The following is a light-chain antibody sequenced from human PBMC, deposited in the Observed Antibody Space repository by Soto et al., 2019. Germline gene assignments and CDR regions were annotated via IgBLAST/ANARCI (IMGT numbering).Light chain of an antibody. CDR2: WAS. Sequence: DIVMTQSPDSLAVSLGERATINCKSSQSILYSSNNKNNLVWYQQKPGQPPKLLIYWASTRESGVPDRFSGSGSVTDFTLTISSLQAEDVAVYYCQQYYTVPRTFGQGTKVEIK. V-gene: IGKV4-1*01. CDR3: QQYYTVPRT. CDR1: QSILYSSNNKNN. J-gene: IGKJ1*01.